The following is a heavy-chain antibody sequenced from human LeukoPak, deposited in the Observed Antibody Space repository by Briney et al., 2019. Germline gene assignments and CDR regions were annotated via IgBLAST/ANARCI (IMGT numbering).Heavy chain of an antibody. CDR1: GFTFDDYA. Sequence: GGSLRLSCAASGFTFDDYAMHWVRQAPWKGLDWVSGISWNSGSLGYADSVKGRFTISRDNAKNSLYLQMNSLRAEDTALYYCARGYSYGLSPTLWGQGTLVTVSS. CDR3: ARGYSYGLSPTL. CDR2: ISWNSGSL. V-gene: IGHV3-9*01. J-gene: IGHJ4*02. D-gene: IGHD5-18*01.